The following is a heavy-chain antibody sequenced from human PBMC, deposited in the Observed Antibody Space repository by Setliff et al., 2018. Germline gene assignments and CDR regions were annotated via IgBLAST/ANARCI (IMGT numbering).Heavy chain of an antibody. Sequence: GGSLRLSCAASGVTVSAYDMSWVRQAPGKGLEWVSLLDNDGSTYYSDSVKGRFTISRGTSKNTLYLQMSSLRTEDTAVYYCRLWFGELLRDYWGQGALVTVSS. CDR2: LDNDGST. J-gene: IGHJ4*02. D-gene: IGHD3-10*01. CDR1: GVTVSAYD. CDR3: RLWFGELLRDY. V-gene: IGHV3-53*01.